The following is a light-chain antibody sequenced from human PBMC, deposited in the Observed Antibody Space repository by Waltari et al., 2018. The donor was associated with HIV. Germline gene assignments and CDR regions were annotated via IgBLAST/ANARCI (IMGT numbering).Light chain of an antibody. CDR1: NSNVANNF. Sequence: QSVLTQPPSVSAAPGQKVTISCSGYNSNVANNFVSWYQQLPGRAPRLLIYDNEKRPSGIPDRFSAFKAGMSATLVITGLQIVDKADYYCGTWDSSLSLYVFGTGTTVAVL. CDR3: GTWDSSLSLYV. J-gene: IGLJ1*01. CDR2: DNE. V-gene: IGLV1-51*01.